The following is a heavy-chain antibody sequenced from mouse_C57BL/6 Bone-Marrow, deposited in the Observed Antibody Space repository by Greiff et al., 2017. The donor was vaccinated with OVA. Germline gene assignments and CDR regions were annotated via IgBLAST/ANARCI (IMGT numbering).Heavy chain of an antibody. CDR3: ARHGSSYFAY. Sequence: EVQVVESGGDLVKPGGSLKLSCAASGFTFSSYGMSWVRQTPDKRLEWVATISSGGSYTYYPDSVKGRFTISRDNAKNTLYLLMSSLKSEDTAMYYFARHGSSYFAYWGQGTLVTVSA. D-gene: IGHD1-1*01. CDR1: GFTFSSYG. CDR2: ISSGGSYT. J-gene: IGHJ3*01. V-gene: IGHV5-6*01.